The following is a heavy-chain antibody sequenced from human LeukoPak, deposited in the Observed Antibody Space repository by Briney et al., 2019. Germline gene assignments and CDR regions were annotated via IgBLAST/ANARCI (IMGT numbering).Heavy chain of an antibody. D-gene: IGHD4/OR15-4a*01. CDR2: IYSDNT. CDR1: GFTVSSNS. V-gene: IGHV3-53*01. CDR3: ARRAGAYSHPYDY. J-gene: IGHJ4*02. Sequence: GGSLRLSCTVSGFTVSSNSMSWVRQAPGKGLEWVSFIYSDNTHYSDSVKGRFTTSRDNSKNTLYLQMNSLGAEDTAVYYCARRAGAYSHPYDYWGQGTLVTVSS.